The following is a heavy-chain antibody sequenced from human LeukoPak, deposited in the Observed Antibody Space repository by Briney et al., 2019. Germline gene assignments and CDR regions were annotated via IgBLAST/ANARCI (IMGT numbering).Heavy chain of an antibody. Sequence: GGSLRLSXAAPGFTFSSYSMNWVRQAPGKGLEWVSYISSSSTIYYADSVKGRFTISRDNAKNSLYLQMDSLRAEDTAVYYCARDDWFDPWGQGTLVTVSS. CDR1: GFTFSSYS. J-gene: IGHJ5*02. CDR2: ISSSSTI. V-gene: IGHV3-48*01. CDR3: ARDDWFDP.